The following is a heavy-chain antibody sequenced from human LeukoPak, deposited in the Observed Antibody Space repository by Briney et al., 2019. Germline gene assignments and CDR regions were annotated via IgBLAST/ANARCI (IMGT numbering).Heavy chain of an antibody. CDR2: IYYSGST. Sequence: SETLSLTCTVSGDSISSDYWSWIRQPPGKGLEWIGYIYYSGSTNYNPSLKSRVTISVDTSKNQFSLKLTSVTAADTAMYYCARGLEYSSGWYSYFDYWGQGTLVTVSS. J-gene: IGHJ4*03. D-gene: IGHD6-19*01. CDR3: ARGLEYSSGWYSYFDY. CDR1: GDSISSDY. V-gene: IGHV4-59*01.